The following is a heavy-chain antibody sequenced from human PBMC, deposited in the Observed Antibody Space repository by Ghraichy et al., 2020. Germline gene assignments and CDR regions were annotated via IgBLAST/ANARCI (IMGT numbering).Heavy chain of an antibody. J-gene: IGHJ4*02. CDR3: ARAHSGSYYPIFDY. Sequence: GESLRLSCAASGFTFSSYWMSWVRQAPGKGLEWVANIKQDGSEKYYVDSVKGRFTISRDNAKNSLYLQMNSLRAEDTAVYYCARAHSGSYYPIFDYWGQGTLVTVSS. CDR1: GFTFSSYW. D-gene: IGHD1-26*01. CDR2: IKQDGSEK. V-gene: IGHV3-7*01.